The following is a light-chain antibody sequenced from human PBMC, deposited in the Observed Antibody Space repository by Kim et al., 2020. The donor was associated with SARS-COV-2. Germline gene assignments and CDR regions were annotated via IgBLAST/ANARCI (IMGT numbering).Light chain of an antibody. CDR1: EANVGVYY. J-gene: IGLJ3*02. CDR2: SND. Sequence: RRVNSACSRSEANVGVYYVSWYQQLPGTAPNLVINSNDQRPSGVPDRFSGFTSGTSASLAISGLRSEDEAHYYCALWDDALNGRMFGGGTQLTVL. CDR3: ALWDDALNGRM. V-gene: IGLV1-47*02.